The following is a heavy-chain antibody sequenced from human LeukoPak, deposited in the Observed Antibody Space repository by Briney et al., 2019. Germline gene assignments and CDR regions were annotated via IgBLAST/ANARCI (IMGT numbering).Heavy chain of an antibody. CDR1: GFTFGSYA. CDR3: VKDTLGYCNGGSCYPLDY. Sequence: SGGSLRLSCAASGFTFGSYAMGWVRQAPGKGLEWVTVISDNGYYTYNADSVKGRFTISRDNSKNTLYLQMNSLRVEDTAVYYCVKDTLGYCNGGSCYPLDYWGQGTLVTVSS. D-gene: IGHD2-15*01. V-gene: IGHV3-23*01. J-gene: IGHJ4*02. CDR2: ISDNGYYT.